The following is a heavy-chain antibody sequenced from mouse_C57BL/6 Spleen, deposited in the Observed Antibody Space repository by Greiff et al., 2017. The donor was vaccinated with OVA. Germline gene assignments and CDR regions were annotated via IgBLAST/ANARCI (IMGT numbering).Heavy chain of an antibody. CDR2: IWSDGST. V-gene: IGHV2-6-1*01. Sequence: QVQLKESGPGLVAPSQSLSITCTVSGFSLTSYGVHWVRQPPGKGLEWLVVIWSDGSTTYNSALKSRLSISKDNSKSQVFLKMNRLQTDDTAMYYCARHGGSGWYFDVWGTGTTVTVSS. CDR3: ARHGGSGWYFDV. J-gene: IGHJ1*03. D-gene: IGHD1-1*01. CDR1: GFSLTSYG.